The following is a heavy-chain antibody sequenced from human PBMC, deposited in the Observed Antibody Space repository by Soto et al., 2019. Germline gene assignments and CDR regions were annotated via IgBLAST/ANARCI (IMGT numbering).Heavy chain of an antibody. J-gene: IGHJ4*02. CDR1: GGTFSRYS. D-gene: IGHD2-2*02. V-gene: IGHV1-3*01. Sequence: ASVKVSCKASGGTFSRYSITWVRQAPGHGLEWMGWINAVIGNTKYAQKFQGRVTITRDTSASTAYMELSSLRSEDTAVYYCAKSATVPAAIAYWGQGTLVTVSS. CDR2: INAVIGNT. CDR3: AKSATVPAAIAY.